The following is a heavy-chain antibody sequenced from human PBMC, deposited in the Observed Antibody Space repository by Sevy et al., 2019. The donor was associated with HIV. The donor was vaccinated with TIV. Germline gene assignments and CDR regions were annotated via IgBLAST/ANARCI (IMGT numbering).Heavy chain of an antibody. D-gene: IGHD1-7*01. CDR2: ISAYNGNT. CDR1: GYTFTSYG. J-gene: IGHJ6*02. Sequence: ASLKVSCKASGYTFTSYGISWVRQAPGQGLEWMGWISAYNGNTNYAQKLQGRVTMTTDTSTSTAYMELRSLRSDDTAVYYCARRTGTTKRGYYYYGMDVWGQGTTVTVSS. V-gene: IGHV1-18*01. CDR3: ARRTGTTKRGYYYYGMDV.